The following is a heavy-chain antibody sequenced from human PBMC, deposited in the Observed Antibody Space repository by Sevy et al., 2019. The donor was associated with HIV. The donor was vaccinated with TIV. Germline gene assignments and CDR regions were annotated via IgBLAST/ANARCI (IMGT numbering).Heavy chain of an antibody. J-gene: IGHJ3*02. CDR2: IKQDGSEK. CDR1: GFTFSSYW. Sequence: GGSLRLSCAASGFTFSSYWMSWVRQAPGKGLEWVANIKQDGSEKYYVDSEKGRFTISRDNAKNSLYLQMNSLRAEDTAVYYCAREWGGGYDFWSGYYTAFDIWGQGTMVTVSS. V-gene: IGHV3-7*03. CDR3: AREWGGGYDFWSGYYTAFDI. D-gene: IGHD3-3*01.